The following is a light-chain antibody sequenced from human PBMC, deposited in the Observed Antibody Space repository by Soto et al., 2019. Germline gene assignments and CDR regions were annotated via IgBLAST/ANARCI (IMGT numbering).Light chain of an antibody. CDR1: SSDVGSHNL. V-gene: IGLV2-23*02. CDR3: CSYGGSRAV. CDR2: EVS. Sequence: QSALTQPASVSRAHEQSITMSCTGTSSDVGSHNLVSWYQQHPGQAPKLMIYEVSKRPLGVSTRFSASKSGNTASLTISGLQAEDEADYYCCSYGGSRAVFGGGTQLTVL. J-gene: IGLJ7*01.